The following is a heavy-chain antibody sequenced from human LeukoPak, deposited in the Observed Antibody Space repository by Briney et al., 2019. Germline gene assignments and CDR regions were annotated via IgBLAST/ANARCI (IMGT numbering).Heavy chain of an antibody. D-gene: IGHD5-12*01. Sequence: GGSLRLSCAASGFTFSSYSMNWVRQAPGKGLEWVSDISDGGGGTYYADSVKDRFTISRDNSKNTLYLQMNSLRAGDTAVYFCAKGGRLPFNWYFDLWGRGTLVAVSS. CDR1: GFTFSSYS. CDR3: AKGGRLPFNWYFDL. J-gene: IGHJ2*01. CDR2: ISDGGGGT. V-gene: IGHV3-23*01.